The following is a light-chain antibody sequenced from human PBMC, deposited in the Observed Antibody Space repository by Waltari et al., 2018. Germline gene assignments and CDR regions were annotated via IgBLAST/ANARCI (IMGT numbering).Light chain of an antibody. J-gene: IGKJ1*01. V-gene: IGKV3-20*01. Sequence: EIVLSQSPGTLSLSPGERATLSCRASQSVATYLAWYQQKTGQAPRLLIYGASSRATGVPDRFRASGSGTDFSLTISSLEPEDFAVYYCQHYVRLPVTFGQGTKVEIK. CDR2: GAS. CDR1: QSVATY. CDR3: QHYVRLPVT.